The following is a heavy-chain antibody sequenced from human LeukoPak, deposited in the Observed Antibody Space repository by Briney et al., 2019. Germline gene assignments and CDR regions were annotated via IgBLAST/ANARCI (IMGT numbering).Heavy chain of an antibody. V-gene: IGHV1-69*05. CDR1: GGTFSSYA. J-gene: IGHJ4*02. CDR3: ARGPYDSSGYYYEY. D-gene: IGHD3-22*01. Sequence: SVKVSCKASGGTFSSYAIGWLRQAPGQGLEWMGGIIPIFGTANYAQKFQGRVTITTDESTSTAYMELSSLRSEDTAVYYCARGPYDSSGYYYEYWGQGTLVTVSS. CDR2: IIPIFGTA.